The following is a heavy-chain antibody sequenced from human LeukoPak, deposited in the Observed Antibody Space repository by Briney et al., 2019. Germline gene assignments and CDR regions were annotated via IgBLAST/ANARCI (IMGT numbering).Heavy chain of an antibody. D-gene: IGHD4-17*01. CDR1: GFTFNNYA. CDR2: ISGGGETT. Sequence: GGSLRLSCAASGFTFNNYAMNWVRQAPGKGLEWVSSISGGGETTYYADSAKGRFTISRYNSRNTLYLQMNSLRAEDTAVYYCARDYADYVGYFFFDYWGQGTLVTVSS. J-gene: IGHJ4*02. CDR3: ARDYADYVGYFFFDY. V-gene: IGHV3-23*01.